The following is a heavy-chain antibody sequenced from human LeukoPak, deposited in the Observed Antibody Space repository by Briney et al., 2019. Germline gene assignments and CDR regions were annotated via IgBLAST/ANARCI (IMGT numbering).Heavy chain of an antibody. CDR2: INTNTGNP. CDR1: GYTFTSYA. J-gene: IGHJ5*02. Sequence: ASVKVSCKASGYTFTSYAMNWVRQAPGQGLEWMGWINTNTGNPTYAQGFTGRVVFSLDTSVSTAYLQISSLKAEDTAVYYCARGRRLAVANNWFDPWGQGTLVTVSS. V-gene: IGHV7-4-1*02. CDR3: ARGRRLAVANNWFDP. D-gene: IGHD6-19*01.